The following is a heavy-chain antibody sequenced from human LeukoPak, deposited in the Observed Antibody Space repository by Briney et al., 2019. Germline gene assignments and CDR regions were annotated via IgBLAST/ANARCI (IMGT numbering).Heavy chain of an antibody. CDR1: GYTFTSYG. J-gene: IGHJ4*02. CDR3: ARSPIRITMIVVANFDY. D-gene: IGHD3-22*01. V-gene: IGHV1-18*01. CDR2: ISAYNENT. Sequence: ASVKVSCKASGYTFTSYGNSWVRQAPGQGLEWMGWISAYNENTKYAQKLRGRVTMTTDTSTSTAYMELRSLRSDDTAVYYCARSPIRITMIVVANFDYWGQGTLVTVSS.